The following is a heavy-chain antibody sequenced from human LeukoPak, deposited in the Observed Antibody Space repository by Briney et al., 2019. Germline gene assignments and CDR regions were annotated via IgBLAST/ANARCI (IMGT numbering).Heavy chain of an antibody. V-gene: IGHV1-46*01. J-gene: IGHJ4*02. Sequence: ASVKVSCKASGYTFISYYMHWVRQLPGQGLEWMGIINPSTGSTGYAQKFQGRVTMTRDTSTSTVYLELSSLRSEDTAVYYCARDFDTSGWYYFDYWGQGTLVTVSS. CDR1: GYTFISYY. D-gene: IGHD6-19*01. CDR3: ARDFDTSGWYYFDY. CDR2: INPSTGST.